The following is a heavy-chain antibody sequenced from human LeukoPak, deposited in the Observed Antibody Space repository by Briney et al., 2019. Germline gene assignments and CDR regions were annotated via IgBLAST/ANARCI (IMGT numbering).Heavy chain of an antibody. J-gene: IGHJ4*02. D-gene: IGHD3-22*01. CDR3: ATSYDSSGCD. Sequence: GGSLRLSCTASGFIFSSFWMAWVRQAPGKGLEWVANIKPDGSLQFYGDSVKGRFTISRDNAKNSLYLQMNNLRAEDTALYYCATSYDSSGCDWGQGTLVAVSS. V-gene: IGHV3-7*01. CDR2: IKPDGSLQ. CDR1: GFIFSSFW.